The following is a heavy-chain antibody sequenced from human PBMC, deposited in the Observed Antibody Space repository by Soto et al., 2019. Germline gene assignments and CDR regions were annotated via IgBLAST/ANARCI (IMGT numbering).Heavy chain of an antibody. J-gene: IGHJ4*02. D-gene: IGHD2-8*01. CDR2: ISMSGSYK. V-gene: IGHV3-11*06. CDR3: ASRGHCSNGQCHPFDY. CDR1: DFSLSGFY. Sequence: GGSLRLSCVGSDFSLSGFYMSWVRQAPGKGLEWLSFISMSGSYKTYAASVEGRFTISRDNVKNILYLQMDSLRVEDTAVYYCASRGHCSNGQCHPFDYWGQGTQVTVSS.